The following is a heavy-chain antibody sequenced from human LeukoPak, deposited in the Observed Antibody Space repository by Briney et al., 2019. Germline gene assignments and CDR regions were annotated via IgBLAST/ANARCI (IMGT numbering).Heavy chain of an antibody. CDR1: GFTFSSYW. CDR3: ARDDIQLWLNY. CDR2: IKQDGSEK. D-gene: IGHD5-18*01. J-gene: IGHJ4*02. V-gene: IGHV3-7*03. Sequence: GGSLRLSCAASGFTFSSYWMSWVRQAPGKGLEWVANIKQDGSEKYYVDPVKGRFTISRDNAKNSLYLQMNSLRAEDTAVYYCARDDIQLWLNYWGQGTLVTVSS.